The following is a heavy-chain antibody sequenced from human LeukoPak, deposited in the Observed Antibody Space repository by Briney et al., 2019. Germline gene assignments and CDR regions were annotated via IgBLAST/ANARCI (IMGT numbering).Heavy chain of an antibody. Sequence: SETLSLTCTVSGGSISSSSYYWGWIRQPPGKGLEWIGSIYYSGSTYYNPSLQRRVTISLDTSKNQFSLRLTSVTAADTALYYCARGRDTYYSDANGQSRSWMGDFDVWGQGTMVTVSS. V-gene: IGHV4-39*07. D-gene: IGHD3-22*01. CDR2: IYYSGST. CDR1: GGSISSSSYY. J-gene: IGHJ3*01. CDR3: ARGRDTYYSDANGQSRSWMGDFDV.